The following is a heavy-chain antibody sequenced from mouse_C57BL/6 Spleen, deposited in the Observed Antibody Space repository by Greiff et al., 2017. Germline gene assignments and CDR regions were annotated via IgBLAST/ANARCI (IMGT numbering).Heavy chain of an antibody. V-gene: IGHV1-82*01. Sequence: QVQLQQSGPELVKPGASVKISCKASGYAFSSSWMNWVKQRPGKGLEWIGRIFPGDGDTNYNGKFKGKATLTADKSSNTAYMQLSSLTSEDSAVYFGASAGYDGNYEGAMDYWGQGTSVTVSS. CDR2: IFPGDGDT. J-gene: IGHJ4*01. CDR1: GYAFSSSW. CDR3: ASAGYDGNYEGAMDY. D-gene: IGHD2-1*01.